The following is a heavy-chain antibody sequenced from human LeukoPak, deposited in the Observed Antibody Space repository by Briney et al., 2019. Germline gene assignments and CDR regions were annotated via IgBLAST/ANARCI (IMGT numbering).Heavy chain of an antibody. Sequence: GGSLKLSCAASGFTFSIYSMNWVRQAPGKGLEWVSSISSSSSYIYYADSVKGRFTISRDNAKNSLYLQMNSLRAEDTAVYYCARVTSGDSSDAFDIWGQGTMVTVSS. CDR2: ISSSSSYI. J-gene: IGHJ3*02. V-gene: IGHV3-21*01. CDR1: GFTFSIYS. CDR3: ARVTSGDSSDAFDI. D-gene: IGHD2-15*01.